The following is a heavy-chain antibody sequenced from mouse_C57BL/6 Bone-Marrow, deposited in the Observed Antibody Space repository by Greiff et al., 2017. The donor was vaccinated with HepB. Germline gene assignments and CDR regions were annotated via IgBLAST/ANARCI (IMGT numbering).Heavy chain of an antibody. J-gene: IGHJ2*01. CDR2: IYPGSGNT. V-gene: IGHV1-76*01. CDR1: GYTFTDYY. Sequence: QVQLQQSGAELVRPGASVKLSCKASGYTFTDYYINRVKQRPGQGLEWIARIYPGSGNTYYNEKFKGKATLTAEKSSSTAYMQLSSLTSEDSAVYFCARSLWDYFDYWGQGTTLTVSS. D-gene: IGHD1-1*02. CDR3: ARSLWDYFDY.